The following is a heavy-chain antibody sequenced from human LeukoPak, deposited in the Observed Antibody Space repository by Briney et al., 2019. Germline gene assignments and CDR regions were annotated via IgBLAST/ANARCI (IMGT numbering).Heavy chain of an antibody. J-gene: IGHJ4*02. V-gene: IGHV3-23*01. CDR2: ISGSGTST. D-gene: IGHD3-3*01. Sequence: PGGSLRLSCAASGFTFNNYAMSWVRQAPGKGLEWVSAISGSGTSTNYADSVKGRFTISRDNSKSTLYLQMNTLRAEDTAVYYCAKAYEALFDYWGQGTLVTVSS. CDR1: GFTFNNYA. CDR3: AKAYEALFDY.